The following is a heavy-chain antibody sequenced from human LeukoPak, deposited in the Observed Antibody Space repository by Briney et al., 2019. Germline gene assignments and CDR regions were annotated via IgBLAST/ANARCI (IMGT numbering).Heavy chain of an antibody. V-gene: IGHV3-21*01. J-gene: IGHJ4*02. Sequence: GGSLRLSCAASGFTFSSYSMNWVRQAPGKGLVWVSSISSSSSFIYYADSVRGRFTISRDNAKNSLYLQMNSLRAEDTAVYYCAREGATWGVGVFDYWGQGTLVTVSS. CDR2: ISSSSSFI. CDR3: AREGATWGVGVFDY. CDR1: GFTFSSYS. D-gene: IGHD1-26*01.